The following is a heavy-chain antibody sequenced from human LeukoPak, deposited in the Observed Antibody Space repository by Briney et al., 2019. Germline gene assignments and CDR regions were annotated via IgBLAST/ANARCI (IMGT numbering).Heavy chain of an antibody. J-gene: IGHJ4*02. D-gene: IGHD2-2*02. Sequence: PGGSLRLSCAASGFTFSSYSMNWVRQAPRKGLEWVSSISSSSSYIYYADSVKGRFTISRDNAKNSLYLQMNSLRAEDTAVYYCARDPRYCSSTSCYIGDYWGQGTLVTVSS. CDR2: ISSSSSYI. CDR3: ARDPRYCSSTSCYIGDY. CDR1: GFTFSSYS. V-gene: IGHV3-21*01.